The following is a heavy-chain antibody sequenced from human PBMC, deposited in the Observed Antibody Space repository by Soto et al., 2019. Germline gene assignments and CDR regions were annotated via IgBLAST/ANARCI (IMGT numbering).Heavy chain of an antibody. CDR1: GFTFSSYG. CDR2: ISYDGSNK. V-gene: IGHV3-30*18. J-gene: IGHJ6*01. Sequence: QVQLVESGGGVVQPGRSLRLSCAASGFTFSSYGMHWVRQAPGKGLEWVAVISYDGSNKYYADSVKGRFTISRDNSKNTLYLQMNSLRAEDTAVYYCAKGGKPVYYGIDVWGQGTTVTVSS. CDR3: AKGGKPVYYGIDV.